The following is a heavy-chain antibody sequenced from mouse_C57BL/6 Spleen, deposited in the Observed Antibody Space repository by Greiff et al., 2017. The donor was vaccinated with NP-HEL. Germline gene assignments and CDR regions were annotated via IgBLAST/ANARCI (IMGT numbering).Heavy chain of an antibody. CDR2: IYPGDGDT. CDR3: AREYYGSSQAWFAY. CDR1: GYAFSSSW. V-gene: IGHV1-82*01. Sequence: QVQLQQSGPELVKPGASVKISCKASGYAFSSSWMNWVKQRPGKGLEWIGRIYPGDGDTNYNGKFKGKATLTADKSSSTAYMQLSSLTSEDSAVYFCAREYYGSSQAWFAYWGQGTLVTVSA. J-gene: IGHJ3*01. D-gene: IGHD1-1*01.